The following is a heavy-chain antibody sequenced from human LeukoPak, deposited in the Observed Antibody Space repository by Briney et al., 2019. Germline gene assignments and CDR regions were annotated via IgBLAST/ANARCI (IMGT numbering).Heavy chain of an antibody. J-gene: IGHJ4*02. Sequence: PGRSLRLSCAASGFTFSSFGMHWVRQAPGKGLEWVAVIWCDGNNKYYADSVKGRFTISRDNSKNTLCLQMNSLRAEDTAVYYCARAFTSTGYYYVEYWGQGTLVTVSS. D-gene: IGHD3-22*01. V-gene: IGHV3-33*01. CDR2: IWCDGNNK. CDR1: GFTFSSFG. CDR3: ARAFTSTGYYYVEY.